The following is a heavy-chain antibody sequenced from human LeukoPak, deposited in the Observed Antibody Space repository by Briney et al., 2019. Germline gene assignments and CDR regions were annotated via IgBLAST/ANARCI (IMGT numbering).Heavy chain of an antibody. CDR2: IYSGGST. Sequence: GGSLRLSCAASGFTVSSNYMSWVRQAPGKGLEWVSVIYSGGSTYYADSVKGRFTISRDNSKNTLYLQMNSLRAEDTAVYYCARGARTVTFPFDYWGQGTLVTVSS. J-gene: IGHJ4*02. CDR3: ARGARTVTFPFDY. D-gene: IGHD4-17*01. V-gene: IGHV3-53*01. CDR1: GFTVSSNY.